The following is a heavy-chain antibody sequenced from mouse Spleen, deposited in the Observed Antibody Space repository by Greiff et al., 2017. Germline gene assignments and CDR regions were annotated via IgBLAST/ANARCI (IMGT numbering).Heavy chain of an antibody. CDR2: INPSSGYT. CDR1: GYTFTSYT. V-gene: IGHV1-4*01. CDR3: ARSPNGYWYFDV. J-gene: IGHJ1*01. Sequence: VQLQQSGAELARPGASVKMSCKASGYTFTSYTMHWVKQRPGQGLEWIGYINPSSGYTKYNQKFKDKATLTADKSSSTAYMQLSSLTSEDSAVYYCARSPNGYWYFDVWGAGTTVTVSS.